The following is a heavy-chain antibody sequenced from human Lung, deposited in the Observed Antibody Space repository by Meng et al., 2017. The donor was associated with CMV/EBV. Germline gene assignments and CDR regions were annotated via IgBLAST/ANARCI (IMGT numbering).Heavy chain of an antibody. Sequence: VQLVQCGAGVKKPGASVKVSCKASGYTFASFGVNWVRQAPGQGLEWMGWISAYNGNTNYAQTLQGRVTMTTDTSTSTAYMELRSLRSDDTAVYYCARVEVGITSGDYWGQGTLVTVSS. CDR2: ISAYNGNT. D-gene: IGHD1-26*01. CDR1: GYTFASFG. CDR3: ARVEVGITSGDY. V-gene: IGHV1-18*01. J-gene: IGHJ4*02.